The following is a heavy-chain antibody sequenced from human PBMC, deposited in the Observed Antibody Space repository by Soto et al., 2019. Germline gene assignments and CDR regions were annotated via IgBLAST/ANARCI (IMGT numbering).Heavy chain of an antibody. Sequence: SETLSLTCAVYGGSFSDYYLSWIRQPPGKGLEWIGEINHSGSTNYNPSLKSRVTISVDTSKNQFSLKLSSVTAADTAVYYCASYGYYYGSGSRNWFDPWGQGTLVTVSS. CDR3: ASYGYYYGSGSRNWFDP. CDR1: GGSFSDYY. V-gene: IGHV4-34*01. J-gene: IGHJ5*02. D-gene: IGHD3-10*01. CDR2: INHSGST.